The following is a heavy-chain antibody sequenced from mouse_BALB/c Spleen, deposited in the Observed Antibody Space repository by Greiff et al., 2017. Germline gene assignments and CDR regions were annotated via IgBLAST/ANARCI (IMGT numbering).Heavy chain of an antibody. CDR2: INPSTGYT. D-gene: IGHD4-1*01. J-gene: IGHJ3*01. CDR3: ARHWDGGFAY. Sequence: VQLQQSGAELAKPGASVKMSCKASGYTFTSYWMHWVKQRPGQGLEWIGYINPSTGYTEYNQKFKDKATLTADKSSSTAYMQLSSLTSEDSAVYYCARHWDGGFAYWGQGTLVTVSA. V-gene: IGHV1-7*01. CDR1: GYTFTSYW.